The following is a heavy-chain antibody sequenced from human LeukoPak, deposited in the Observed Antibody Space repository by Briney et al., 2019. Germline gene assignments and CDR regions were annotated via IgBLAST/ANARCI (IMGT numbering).Heavy chain of an antibody. Sequence: GGSLSLSCAASGFTFRRYWMHWVRQAPGKGPGWVSRINTDGSDTIYADSVKGRFTISRDNAKNTLFLQMNSLRAEDTAVYYCARDESVTGPTTFDYWGQGTLVTVPS. V-gene: IGHV3-74*01. D-gene: IGHD6-19*01. J-gene: IGHJ4*02. CDR2: INTDGSDT. CDR3: ARDESVTGPTTFDY. CDR1: GFTFRRYW.